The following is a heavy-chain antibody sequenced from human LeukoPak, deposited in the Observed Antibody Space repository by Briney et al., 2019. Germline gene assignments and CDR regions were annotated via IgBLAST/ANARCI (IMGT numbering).Heavy chain of an antibody. J-gene: IGHJ4*02. Sequence: GGSLRLSCAASGFTFSSYWMHWVRQAPGKGLVWVSGIRSDGSTTSYADSVKGRFTISRDNAKNTQYLQMNSLRAEDTAVYYCARGTGPGYYHYWGQGTLVTVSS. CDR3: ARGTGPGYYHY. V-gene: IGHV3-74*01. CDR2: IRSDGSTT. CDR1: GFTFSSYW.